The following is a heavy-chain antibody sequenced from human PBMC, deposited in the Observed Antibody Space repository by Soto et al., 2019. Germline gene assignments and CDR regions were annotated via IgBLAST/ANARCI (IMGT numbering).Heavy chain of an antibody. CDR2: IYYSGST. Sequence: SETLSLTCTVSGGSISSSSYYWSWIRQHPGKGLEWIGYIYYSGSTYYNPSLKSRVTISVDTSKNQFSLKLSSVTAADTAVYYCARGLYYYDSSGYYVAYFDYWGQGTLVTVSS. J-gene: IGHJ4*02. V-gene: IGHV4-31*03. D-gene: IGHD3-22*01. CDR1: GGSISSSSYY. CDR3: ARGLYYYDSSGYYVAYFDY.